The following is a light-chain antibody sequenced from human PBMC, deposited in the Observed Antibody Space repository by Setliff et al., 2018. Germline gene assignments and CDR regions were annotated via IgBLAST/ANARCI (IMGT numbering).Light chain of an antibody. V-gene: IGLV2-14*03. CDR2: DVS. J-gene: IGLJ1*01. Sequence: LTQPASVSGSPGQSITISCTGSSSDVGAYDYVSWYQHHPGRAPKFMIYDVSKRPSGVSNRFPGSKSGNTASLTISGLQAEDEADYYCFSYTSSSSYVFGSGTKVTVL. CDR3: FSYTSSSSYV. CDR1: SSDVGAYDY.